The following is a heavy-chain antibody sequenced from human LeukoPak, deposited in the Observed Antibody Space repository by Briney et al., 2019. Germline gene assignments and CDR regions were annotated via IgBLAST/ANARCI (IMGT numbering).Heavy chain of an antibody. J-gene: IGHJ4*02. D-gene: IGHD2-15*01. CDR1: GGSISSSNW. CDR2: IYHCGSS. Sequence: PSGTLSLSCAVYGGSISSSNWWSWVRHPPGRGRERMGEIYHCGSSNYNPSLKSRITISVDKSKNQFSLELSSVTAADTAMYYCARAPFCSGGSCYWRFDYWGQGTLVTVS. V-gene: IGHV4-4*02. CDR3: ARAPFCSGGSCYWRFDY.